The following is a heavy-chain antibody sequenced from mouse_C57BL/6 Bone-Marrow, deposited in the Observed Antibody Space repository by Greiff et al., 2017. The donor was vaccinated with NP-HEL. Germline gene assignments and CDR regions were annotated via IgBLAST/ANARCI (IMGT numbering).Heavy chain of an antibody. V-gene: IGHV1-85*01. D-gene: IGHD1-1*01. CDR3: ARSGITTVVATNWYFDV. J-gene: IGHJ1*03. CDR1: GYTFTSYD. Sequence: VQLVESGPELVKPGASVKLSCKASGYTFTSYDINWVKQRPGQGLEWIGWIYPRDGSTKYNEKFKGKATLTVDTSSSTAYMELHSLTSEDSAVYFCARSGITTVVATNWYFDVWGTGTTVTVSS. CDR2: IYPRDGST.